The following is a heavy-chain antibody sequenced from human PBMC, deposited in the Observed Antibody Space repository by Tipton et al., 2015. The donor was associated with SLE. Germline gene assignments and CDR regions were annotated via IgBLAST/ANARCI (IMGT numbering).Heavy chain of an antibody. V-gene: IGHV4-61*01. D-gene: IGHD3-10*01. Sequence: TLSLTCTVSGGSISSSSYYWSWIRQSPGKGLEWIGEIHYSGNTKYNPSLKSRVTMSVDTSENQFSLRLSSVTTADTAAYYCARERGGDYFDYWGPGTLVTVSS. CDR1: GGSISSSSYY. CDR2: IHYSGNT. J-gene: IGHJ4*02. CDR3: ARERGGDYFDY.